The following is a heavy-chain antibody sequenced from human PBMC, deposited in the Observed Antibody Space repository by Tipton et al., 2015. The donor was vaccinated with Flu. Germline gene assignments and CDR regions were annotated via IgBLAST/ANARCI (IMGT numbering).Heavy chain of an antibody. CDR2: INQNGRDT. V-gene: IGHV3-7*03. CDR3: ARTGDYWYFDL. J-gene: IGHJ2*01. Sequence: GSLRLSCAASELTFNNHWMTWVRQAPGKGLEWVANINQNGRDTYYVDSVRGRFTISRDNAKKSMFLQMNGLTEDDAAVYYCARTGDYWYFDLWGRGTLVTVSS. CDR1: ELTFNNHW. D-gene: IGHD7-27*01.